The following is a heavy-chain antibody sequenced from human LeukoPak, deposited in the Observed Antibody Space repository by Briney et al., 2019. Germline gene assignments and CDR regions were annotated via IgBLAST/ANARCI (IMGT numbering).Heavy chain of an antibody. CDR1: GYTFTGYY. D-gene: IGHD3-10*01. V-gene: IGHV1-2*04. CDR2: INPNSGGT. Sequence: GASVKVSCKASGYTFTGYYMHWVRQAPGQGLEWMGWINPNSGGTNYAQKFQGWVTMTRDTSISTAYMELSRLRSDDTAVYYCAINMVRGVVYGMDAWGKGTTVTVSS. CDR3: AINMVRGVVYGMDA. J-gene: IGHJ6*04.